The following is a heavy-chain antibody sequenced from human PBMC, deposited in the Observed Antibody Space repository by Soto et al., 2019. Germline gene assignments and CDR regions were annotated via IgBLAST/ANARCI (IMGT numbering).Heavy chain of an antibody. CDR3: AKEQGSSWYELDS. V-gene: IGHV3-23*01. D-gene: IGHD6-13*01. Sequence: GGSLRLSCAASGFTFSNYAVAWVRQAPGKGLEWVSTISGSGGSTYYADSVKGRFTISRDNSKNTLYLQMNSLRAEDTAVYYCAKEQGSSWYELDSWGQGTLVTVS. CDR2: ISGSGGST. J-gene: IGHJ4*02. CDR1: GFTFSNYA.